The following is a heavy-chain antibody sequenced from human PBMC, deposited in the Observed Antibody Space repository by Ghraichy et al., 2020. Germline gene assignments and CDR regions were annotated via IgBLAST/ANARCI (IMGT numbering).Heavy chain of an antibody. J-gene: IGHJ3*01. CDR2: IYPSDSGT. D-gene: IGHD2-21*01. CDR3: AKAQTHGVVPYDAFDF. V-gene: IGHV5-51*01. CDR1: GYSFTSYW. Sequence: GESLNISCKGSGYSFTSYWIGWVRQMPGKGLEWMGIIYPSDSGTRYSPSFQGQVTISADKSITTAYLQWSSLKASDTAMYYCAKAQTHGVVPYDAFDFWGQGTMVTVSS.